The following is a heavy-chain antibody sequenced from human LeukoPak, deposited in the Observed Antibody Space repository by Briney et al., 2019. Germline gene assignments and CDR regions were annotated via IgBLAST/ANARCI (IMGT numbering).Heavy chain of an antibody. V-gene: IGHV4-59*01. CDR3: ARDSRLRDYDFWSGPYYGMDV. Sequence: SETLSLTCTVSSGSISSYYWSWIRQPPGKGLEWIGYIYYSGSTNYNPSLKSRVTISVDTSKNQFSLKLSSVTAADTAVYYCARDSRLRDYDFWSGPYYGMDVWGQGTTVTVSS. CDR2: IYYSGST. D-gene: IGHD3-3*01. J-gene: IGHJ6*02. CDR1: SGSISSYY.